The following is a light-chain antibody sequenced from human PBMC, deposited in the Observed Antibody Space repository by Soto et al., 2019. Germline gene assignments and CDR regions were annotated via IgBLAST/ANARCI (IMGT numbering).Light chain of an antibody. V-gene: IGLV2-14*01. CDR2: EVS. CDR1: SSDVGGYNY. Sequence: QSALTQPDSLSGSPEQSITISCTGTSSDVGGYNYVSWYQQHAAKAPQLMVYEVSDRPSRVSSRFSGCKSGNTDFLTISGLQAEDEADYYCTPYTSSTVVSFGRGTKRTVL. J-gene: IGLJ2*01. CDR3: TPYTSSTVVS.